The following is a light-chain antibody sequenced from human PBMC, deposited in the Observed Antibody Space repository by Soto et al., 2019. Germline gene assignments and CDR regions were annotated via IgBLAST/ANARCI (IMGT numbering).Light chain of an antibody. CDR3: QQYTEWPLT. V-gene: IGKV3-15*01. CDR1: QSVSNN. J-gene: IGKJ4*01. Sequence: EIVMTQSPATLSVSPGERATLSCRASQSVSNNLAWYQQKPGQAPRLLIYHASTGATGIPARFSGSGSGTELTLSISRVQAEAFAVDYCQQYTEWPLTVGAVTQVEI. CDR2: HAS.